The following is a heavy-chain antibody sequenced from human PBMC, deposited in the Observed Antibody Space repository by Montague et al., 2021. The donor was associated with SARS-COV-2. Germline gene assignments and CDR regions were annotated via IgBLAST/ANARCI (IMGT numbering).Heavy chain of an antibody. Sequence: SLRLSCAASGFTFSSYAMHWVRQAPGKGLEWVAVISYDGSNKYYADSVKGRFTISRDNSKNTLYLQVNSLRAEDTAVYYCLGELSLSLDYWDQRTLVTVSS. CDR3: LGELSLSLDY. V-gene: IGHV3-30-3*01. D-gene: IGHD3-16*02. J-gene: IGHJ4*02. CDR2: ISYDGSNK. CDR1: GFTFSSYA.